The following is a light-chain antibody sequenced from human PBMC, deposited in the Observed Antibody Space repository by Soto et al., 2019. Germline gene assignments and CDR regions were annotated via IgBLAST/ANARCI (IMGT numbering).Light chain of an antibody. CDR2: EVS. V-gene: IGLV2-14*01. J-gene: IGLJ1*01. CDR1: SSDIGDYNY. Sequence: LTQPASVSGSPGQSITISCTGTSSDIGDYNYVSWYQQHPGKAPKLMIYEVSNRPSGISNRFSGSKSGNTASLTISGLQADDEADYYCSSYTSTSSYVFGTGTKVTVL. CDR3: SSYTSTSSYV.